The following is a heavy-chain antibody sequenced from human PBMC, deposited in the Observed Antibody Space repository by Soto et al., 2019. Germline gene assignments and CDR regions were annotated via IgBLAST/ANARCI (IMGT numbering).Heavy chain of an antibody. CDR1: GFSLSTSGVG. D-gene: IGHD3-3*01. J-gene: IGHJ4*02. CDR3: AHRSKNLFGVVQFDY. CDR2: IYWDDDK. V-gene: IGHV2-5*02. Sequence: QITLKESGPTLVKPTQTLTLTCSFSGFSLSTSGVGVGWIRQPPGKALEWLALIYWDDDKRYSPSLKSRLTITKDTSKNQVVLTMTNMDPVDTATYYCAHRSKNLFGVVQFDYWGQGTLVTVSS.